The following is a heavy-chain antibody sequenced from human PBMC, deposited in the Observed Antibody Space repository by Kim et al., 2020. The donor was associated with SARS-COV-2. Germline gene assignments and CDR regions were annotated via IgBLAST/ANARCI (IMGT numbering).Heavy chain of an antibody. CDR3: TTSGVLEWLSRHFDL. Sequence: APVKGRFTISRDDSKNTLYLQMNSLKTEDTAVYYCTTSGVLEWLSRHFDLWGRGTLVTVSS. D-gene: IGHD3-3*01. J-gene: IGHJ2*01. V-gene: IGHV3-15*01.